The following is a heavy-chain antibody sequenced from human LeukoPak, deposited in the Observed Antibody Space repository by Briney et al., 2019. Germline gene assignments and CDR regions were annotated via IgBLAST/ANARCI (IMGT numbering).Heavy chain of an antibody. Sequence: PGGSLRLSCAASGFTFSDYYMSWIRQAPGKGLEWVSYISSSSSYTNYADSVKGRFTISRDNAKNSLYLQMNSLRAEDTAVYYCARDRSGSYSDYWGQGTLVTVSS. CDR1: GFTFSDYY. D-gene: IGHD1-26*01. V-gene: IGHV3-11*05. CDR3: ARDRSGSYSDY. J-gene: IGHJ4*02. CDR2: ISSSSSYT.